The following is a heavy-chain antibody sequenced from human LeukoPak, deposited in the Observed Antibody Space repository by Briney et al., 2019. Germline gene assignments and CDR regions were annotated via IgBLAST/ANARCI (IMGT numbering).Heavy chain of an antibody. J-gene: IGHJ5*02. D-gene: IGHD2-15*01. CDR1: GDSVSSNIAG. CDR3: ARDTGVRGSFGWFDP. Sequence: SQTLSLTCGISGDSVSSNIAGWSWIRQSPSRGLEWLGRTYYRSKWYIDYALSVKGRLTITPDTSRNQFSLHLNSVTPEDTAVYYCARDTGVRGSFGWFDPWGQGTLVTVSS. V-gene: IGHV6-1*01. CDR2: TYYRSKWYI.